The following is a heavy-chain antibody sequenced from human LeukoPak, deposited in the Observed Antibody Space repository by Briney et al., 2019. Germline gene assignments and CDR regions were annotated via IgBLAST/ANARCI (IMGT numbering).Heavy chain of an antibody. CDR1: GGSISSYH. J-gene: IGHJ6*03. Sequence: SETLSLTCTVSGGSISSYHWSWIRQPAGKGLEWIGRVYTSGSTNYNPSLKSRVTMSVATSKNQFSLKLNSVTAADTAAYYCARTPTSRKRFLGGAATGTDYYFSYYMDVWGKGTTVTISS. V-gene: IGHV4-4*07. CDR3: ARTPTSRKRFLGGAATGTDYYFSYYMDV. D-gene: IGHD6-13*01. CDR2: VYTSGST.